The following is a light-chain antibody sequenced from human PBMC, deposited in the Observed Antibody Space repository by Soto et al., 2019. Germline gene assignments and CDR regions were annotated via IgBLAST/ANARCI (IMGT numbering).Light chain of an antibody. CDR1: QSVTSSY. J-gene: IGKJ4*01. V-gene: IGKV3-20*01. CDR3: QQYGTSLALT. Sequence: ESVLTQSPGALSLSPGERATRSCRASQSVTSSYLAWYQQKPGQAPRLLIYGVSSRATGIPDRFSGSGSGTDFTLTISRLEPEDFAVYYCQQYGTSLALTFGGGTKVDIK. CDR2: GVS.